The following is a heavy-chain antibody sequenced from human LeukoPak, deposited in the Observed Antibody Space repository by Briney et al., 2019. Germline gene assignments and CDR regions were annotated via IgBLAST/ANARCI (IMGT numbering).Heavy chain of an antibody. D-gene: IGHD1-14*01. CDR3: ARVGMDY. CDR2: INPSGGST. CDR1: GYTFTSYY. Sequence: GASVKVSCKASGYTFTSYYMHWVRQAPGQGLEWMGIINPSGGSTSYAQKFQGRVTMTTDTSTSTAYMELRSLRSDDTAVYYCARVGMDYWGQGTLVTVSS. J-gene: IGHJ4*02. V-gene: IGHV1-46*01.